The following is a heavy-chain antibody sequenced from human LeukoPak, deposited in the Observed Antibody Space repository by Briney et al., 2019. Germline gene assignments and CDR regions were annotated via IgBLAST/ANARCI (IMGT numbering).Heavy chain of an antibody. Sequence: GGSLRLSCTASGFTFNSHGMHWVRQAPGKGLEWVSLISYEGSNIKYADSVKGRFTISRDNSKNTLYLQMNSLRAEDTALYYCAKRGFCSGGSCYSFHFDYRGQGTLVTVSP. V-gene: IGHV3-30*18. J-gene: IGHJ4*02. D-gene: IGHD2-15*01. CDR2: ISYEGSNI. CDR3: AKRGFCSGGSCYSFHFDY. CDR1: GFTFNSHG.